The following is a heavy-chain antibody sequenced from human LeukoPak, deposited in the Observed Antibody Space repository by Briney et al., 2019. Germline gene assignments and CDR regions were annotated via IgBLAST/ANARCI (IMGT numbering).Heavy chain of an antibody. CDR1: GGSTSSYY. CDR2: IYYSGST. J-gene: IGHJ4*02. CDR3: ARDYYDSSGYVN. V-gene: IGHV4-59*01. Sequence: PSETLSLTCTVSGGSTSSYYWSWIRQPPGKGLEWIGYIYYSGSTNYNPSLKSRVTISVDTSKNQFSLKLSSVTAADTAVYYCARDYYDSSGYVNWGQGTLVTVSS. D-gene: IGHD3-22*01.